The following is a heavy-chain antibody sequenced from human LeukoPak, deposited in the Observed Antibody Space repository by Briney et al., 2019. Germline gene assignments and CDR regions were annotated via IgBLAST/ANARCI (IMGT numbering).Heavy chain of an antibody. CDR1: GFTFSDYY. CDR3: ARGSGDLYYYYYYMDV. D-gene: IGHD2-15*01. CDR2: ISSSGSTI. V-gene: IGHV3-11*01. J-gene: IGHJ6*03. Sequence: PGGSLRLSCAASGFTFSDYYMSWIRQAPGKGLEWVSYISSSGSTIYYADSVKGRFTISRDNAKNSLYLQMNSLRAGDTAVYYCARGSGDLYYYYYYMDVWGKGTTVTISS.